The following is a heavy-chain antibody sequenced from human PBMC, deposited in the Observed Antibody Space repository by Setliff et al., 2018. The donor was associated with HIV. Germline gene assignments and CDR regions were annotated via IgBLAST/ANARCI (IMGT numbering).Heavy chain of an antibody. CDR1: GFTFSDYY. CDR2: ISRGGRTK. V-gene: IGHV3-11*04. J-gene: IGHJ4*02. Sequence: GGSLRLSCAASGFTFSDYYMSWIRQAPGKGLEWISYISRGGRTKYYADSVKGRFTISRDNAKNSLYLQMNSLRAEDTAVYYCAKDILAAGLFLDYWGQGILVTVSS. D-gene: IGHD6-13*01. CDR3: AKDILAAGLFLDY.